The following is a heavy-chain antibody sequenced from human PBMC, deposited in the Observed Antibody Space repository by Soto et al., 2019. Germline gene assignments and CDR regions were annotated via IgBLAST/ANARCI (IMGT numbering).Heavy chain of an antibody. D-gene: IGHD3-16*02. CDR1: GGSISSSSYY. V-gene: IGHV4-61*05. CDR2: IYYSGST. J-gene: IGHJ4*02. CDR3: ARTVIGGFDY. Sequence: SETLSLTCTVSGGSISSSSYYWGWIRQPPGKGLEWIGYIYYSGSTYYNPSLKSRVAISGDTSKNQFSLKLSSVTAADTAVYYCARTVIGGFDYWGQGTLVTVSS.